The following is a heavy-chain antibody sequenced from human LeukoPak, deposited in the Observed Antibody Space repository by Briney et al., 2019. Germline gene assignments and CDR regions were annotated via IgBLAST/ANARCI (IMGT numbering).Heavy chain of an antibody. V-gene: IGHV3-48*03. CDR1: GFTFSTYE. CDR2: ISTSGTTM. D-gene: IGHD3-22*01. CDR3: ARENFYDNSGYTT. Sequence: SGGSLRLSRAASGFTFSTYEMNWIRQAPGKGLEWVSYISTSGTTMYYADSVKGRFTISRDNAKNSLFLQMNSLRAEDTAVYYCARENFYDNSGYTTWGQGTLVTVSS. J-gene: IGHJ4*02.